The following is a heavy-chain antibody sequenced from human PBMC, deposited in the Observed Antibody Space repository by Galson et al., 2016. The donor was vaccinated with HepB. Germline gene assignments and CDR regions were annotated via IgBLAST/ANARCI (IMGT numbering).Heavy chain of an antibody. V-gene: IGHV1-24*01. Sequence: SVKVSCKVSGYTLSELSMHWVRQAPGKGLEWMGRSGPEDGETIYAQNFQGRVTMTEDTSTDSAYMELSSLRVEDTALYYCARDQRWLQFGKDAFDLWGQGTFVIVSS. CDR2: SGPEDGET. D-gene: IGHD5-24*01. CDR3: ARDQRWLQFGKDAFDL. CDR1: GYTLSELS. J-gene: IGHJ3*01.